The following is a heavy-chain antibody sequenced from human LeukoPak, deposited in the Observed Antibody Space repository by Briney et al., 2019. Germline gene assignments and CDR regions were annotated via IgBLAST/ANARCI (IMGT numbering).Heavy chain of an antibody. CDR3: ARVGSSSWYNYYYMDV. J-gene: IGHJ6*03. CDR1: GGSISSYY. Sequence: SETLSVIXTVSGGSISSYYWSWVRQPPGKGLEWGGYIYYSGSTNYNPSLKSRVTISVDTSKNQFSLKLSSVTAADTAVYYCARVGSSSWYNYYYMDVWGKGTTVTVSS. V-gene: IGHV4-59*01. CDR2: IYYSGST. D-gene: IGHD6-13*01.